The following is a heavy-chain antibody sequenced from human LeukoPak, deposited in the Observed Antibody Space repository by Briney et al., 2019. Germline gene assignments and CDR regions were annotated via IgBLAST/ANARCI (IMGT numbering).Heavy chain of an antibody. Sequence: GASLRLSCAASGFPFTRYSMNWVRQAPGQGLEWVAYISSSSSSTNYAESFKGRFTIYRDNAENSLYLKMNSLRNEDTAVYYCARGQLVHSDRVQDWYFDLRGRGTLVTVSS. CDR1: GFPFTRYS. V-gene: IGHV3-48*02. D-gene: IGHD6-13*01. J-gene: IGHJ2*01. CDR3: ARGQLVHSDRVQDWYFDL. CDR2: ISSSSSST.